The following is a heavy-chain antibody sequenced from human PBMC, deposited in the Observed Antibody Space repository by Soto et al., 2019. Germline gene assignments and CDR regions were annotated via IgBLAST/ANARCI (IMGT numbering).Heavy chain of an antibody. CDR1: GFTFSTYS. V-gene: IGHV3-48*02. Sequence: EVQLVESGGGLVQPGGSLRLSCAASGFTFSTYSMNWVRQAPGKGLEWTSYISSGNPTVYYADSVRGRFTISRDNAKNSLHLQMNSLRDDDTAVYYCARGGWEHDYWGQGTLVTVSS. CDR2: ISSGNPTV. J-gene: IGHJ4*02. CDR3: ARGGWEHDY. D-gene: IGHD1-26*01.